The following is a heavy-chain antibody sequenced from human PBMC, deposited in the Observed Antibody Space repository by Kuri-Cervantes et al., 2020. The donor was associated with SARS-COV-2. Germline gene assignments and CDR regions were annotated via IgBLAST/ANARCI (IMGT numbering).Heavy chain of an antibody. CDR3: ARHLIRITMIVVVITDNWFDP. CDR1: GGSISSGSYY. Sequence: SETLSLTCTVSGGSISSGSYYWSWVRQPPGKGLEWIGSIYYSGSTYYNPSLKSRVTISVDTSKNQFSLKLSSVTAADTAVYYCARHLIRITMIVVVITDNWFDPWGQGTLVTVSS. D-gene: IGHD3-22*01. CDR2: IYYSGST. J-gene: IGHJ5*02. V-gene: IGHV4-39*01.